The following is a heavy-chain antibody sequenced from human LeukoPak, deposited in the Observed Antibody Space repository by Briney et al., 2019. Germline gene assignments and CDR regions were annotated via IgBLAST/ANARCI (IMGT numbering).Heavy chain of an antibody. Sequence: GGSLRLSCAASGFTFSSYAMSWVRQAPGKGLEWVSAISGSGGSTYYADSVKGRFTISRDNSKNTLYLQMNSLRAEDTAVYYCAKSGDYYDSSGPPNWFDPWGQGTLVTVSP. CDR2: ISGSGGST. J-gene: IGHJ5*02. V-gene: IGHV3-23*01. CDR1: GFTFSSYA. D-gene: IGHD3-22*01. CDR3: AKSGDYYDSSGPPNWFDP.